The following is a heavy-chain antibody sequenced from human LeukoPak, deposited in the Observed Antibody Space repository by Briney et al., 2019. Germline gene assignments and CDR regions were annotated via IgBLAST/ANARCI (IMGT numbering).Heavy chain of an antibody. CDR2: ISRSSNYK. CDR1: GFTFSSYS. J-gene: IGHJ4*02. D-gene: IGHD5-18*01. CDR3: AKGGGYSYGYLAYFDY. Sequence: GGSLRLSCAASGFTFSSYSMNWVRQAPGKGLEWVSSISRSSNYKYYADSVKGRFTISRDNAKNSLYLQMNSLRAEDTAVYYCAKGGGYSYGYLAYFDYWGQGTLVTVSS. V-gene: IGHV3-21*04.